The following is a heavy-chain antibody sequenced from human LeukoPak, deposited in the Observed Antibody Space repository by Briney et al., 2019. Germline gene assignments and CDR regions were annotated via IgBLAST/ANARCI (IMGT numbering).Heavy chain of an antibody. Sequence: GGSLRLSCSVSGFTFRSYAMHWVRQAPGKGLEYVSATRSDGGSTYYADSVKGRFTISRDNSKNTVYLQMSSLRAEDTAVYYCVWGNRVRGVLGIWGKGTTVTVSS. J-gene: IGHJ6*04. CDR2: TRSDGGST. D-gene: IGHD3-10*01. CDR3: VWGNRVRGVLGI. V-gene: IGHV3-64D*06. CDR1: GFTFRSYA.